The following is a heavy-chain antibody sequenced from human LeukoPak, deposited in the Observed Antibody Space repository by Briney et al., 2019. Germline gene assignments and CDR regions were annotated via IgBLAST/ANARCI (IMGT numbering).Heavy chain of an antibody. D-gene: IGHD2-15*01. V-gene: IGHV3-23*01. CDR3: AKVSGYCSGGSCLLGGYYFDY. CDR1: GFTFSSYG. CDR2: ISGSGGST. J-gene: IGHJ4*02. Sequence: GGSLRLSCAASGFTFSSYGMSWVRQAPGKGLEWVSAISGSGGSTYYADSVKGRFTISRDNSKNTLYLQMNSLRAEDTAVYYCAKVSGYCSGGSCLLGGYYFDYWGQGTLVTVSS.